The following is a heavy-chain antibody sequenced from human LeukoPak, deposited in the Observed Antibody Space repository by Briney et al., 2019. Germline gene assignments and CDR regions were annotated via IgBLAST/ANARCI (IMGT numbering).Heavy chain of an antibody. D-gene: IGHD5-18*01. J-gene: IGHJ3*02. CDR1: GGSISSGDDY. V-gene: IGHV4-30-4*01. CDR3: ARAYSYEDGDAFDI. CDR2: MYHGGSP. Sequence: SETLSLTCTVSGGSISSGDDYWSWIRQPPGKGLECIGYMYHGGSPYYNPSLRSRVTISVDTSKNQFSLKLSSVTAADTAVYFCARAYSYEDGDAFDIWGQGTVVTVSS.